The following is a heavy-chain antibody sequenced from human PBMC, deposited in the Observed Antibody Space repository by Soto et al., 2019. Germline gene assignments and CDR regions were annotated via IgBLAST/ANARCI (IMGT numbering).Heavy chain of an antibody. Sequence: QLLQSGGGLVQPGGSLTLSCAASGFTFGTTDMSWVRQAPGEGLEWVSTIHGSGGITYYADSVTGRFTIPRDNSRNTVYLQMNSLRGDDTALYYCVKNSGWFNTWGQGALVTVSS. V-gene: IGHV3-23*01. D-gene: IGHD3-10*01. CDR2: IHGSGGIT. J-gene: IGHJ5*02. CDR1: GFTFGTTD. CDR3: VKNSGWFNT.